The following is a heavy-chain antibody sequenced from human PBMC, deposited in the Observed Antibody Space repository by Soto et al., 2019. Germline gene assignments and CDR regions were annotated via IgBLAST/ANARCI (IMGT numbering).Heavy chain of an antibody. J-gene: IGHJ6*02. CDR2: ISHDGGT. Sequence: QVQLQQWGAGLLRPSETLSLTCAFYGGSFDDFYWSWVRQSPGKGLEWVGEISHDGGTNYSPPLASRVSISVDTSKNQFSLHLRSVTAADTGLYYCARGQLVWYGDLTPYHRDMDVWGQGTTVTVSS. CDR1: GGSFDDFY. CDR3: ARGQLVWYGDLTPYHRDMDV. V-gene: IGHV4-34*02. D-gene: IGHD3-10*01.